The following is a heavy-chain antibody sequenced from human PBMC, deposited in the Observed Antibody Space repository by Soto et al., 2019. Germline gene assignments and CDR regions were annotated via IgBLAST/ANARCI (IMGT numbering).Heavy chain of an antibody. Sequence: GGSLRLSCAASGFTFSSYGMHWVRQAPGKGLEWVAVISYDGSNKYYADSVKGRFTISRDNSKNTLYLQMNSLRAEDTAVYYCAKELSPAYCSSTSCYPGGVWGQGTTVTVSS. CDR2: ISYDGSNK. D-gene: IGHD2-2*01. CDR1: GFTFSSYG. V-gene: IGHV3-30*18. J-gene: IGHJ6*02. CDR3: AKELSPAYCSSTSCYPGGV.